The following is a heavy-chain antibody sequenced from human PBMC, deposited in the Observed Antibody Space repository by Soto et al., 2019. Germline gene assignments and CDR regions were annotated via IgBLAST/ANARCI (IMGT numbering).Heavy chain of an antibody. CDR3: ARVGGDDFGDSGGFDY. V-gene: IGHV4-59*01. J-gene: IGHJ4*02. CDR1: GGSIRDYF. D-gene: IGHD4-17*01. CDR2: IYYSGRT. Sequence: QVQLQESGPGLVKPSETLSLTCTVSGGSIRDYFWTWIRQPPGKGLAWIGYIYYSGRTHYNPSLKSRVSISVDTSKNHFSLQLRSVTAADTAVYYCARVGGDDFGDSGGFDYWGQGTLVTVSS.